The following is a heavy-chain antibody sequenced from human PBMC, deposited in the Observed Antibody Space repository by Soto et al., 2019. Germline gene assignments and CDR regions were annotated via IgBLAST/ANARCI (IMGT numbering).Heavy chain of an antibody. Sequence: QVQLVQSGAEVKKPGSSVRVSCKASGGSFSYYAISWVRQAPGQGLEWMGGIIPFSAAANYAQKFQGRVTITADESTRLVYMELSSLRPEDTAVYYCARSGDAYYDVLTGAYKGSWFDPWGQGTLVTVSS. CDR2: IIPFSAAA. D-gene: IGHD3-9*01. CDR3: ARSGDAYYDVLTGAYKGSWFDP. J-gene: IGHJ5*02. V-gene: IGHV1-69*01. CDR1: GGSFSYYA.